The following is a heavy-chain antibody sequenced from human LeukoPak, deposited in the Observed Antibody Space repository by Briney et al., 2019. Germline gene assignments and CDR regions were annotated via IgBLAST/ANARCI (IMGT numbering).Heavy chain of an antibody. Sequence: GGSLRLSCAASGFTFSSYSMNWVRQAPGKGLEWVSSISSNSDYIYYADSMKGRFTVSRANSKYTLYLLMNSLRAEDTAVYYCARALVATGYYFDYWGQGTLVTVSS. D-gene: IGHD5-12*01. CDR2: ISSNSDYI. J-gene: IGHJ4*02. CDR3: ARALVATGYYFDY. CDR1: GFTFSSYS. V-gene: IGHV3-21*01.